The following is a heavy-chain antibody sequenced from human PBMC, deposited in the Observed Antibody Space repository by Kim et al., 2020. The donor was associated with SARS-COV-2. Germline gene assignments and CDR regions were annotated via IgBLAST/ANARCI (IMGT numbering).Heavy chain of an antibody. D-gene: IGHD2-15*01. CDR3: ARDRTWWPFDY. J-gene: IGHJ4*02. V-gene: IGHV3-30-3*01. CDR1: GFTFSSYA. Sequence: GGSLRLSCAASGFTFSSYAMHWVRQAPGKGLEWVAVISYDGSNKYYADSVKGRFTISRDNSKNTLYLQMNSLRAEDTAVYYCARDRTWWPFDYWGQGTLV. CDR2: ISYDGSNK.